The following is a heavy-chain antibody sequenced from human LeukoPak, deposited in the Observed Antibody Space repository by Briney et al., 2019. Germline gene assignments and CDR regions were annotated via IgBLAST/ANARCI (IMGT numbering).Heavy chain of an antibody. V-gene: IGHV1-24*01. Sequence: GASVKVSCKVSGYTLTELSMHWVRQAPGKGLEWMGGFDPEDGETIYAQKFQGRVTMTEDTSTDTAYMELSSLRSEDTAVYYCATLFLSYYYDSSGYHYWGQGTLVTVSS. CDR1: GYTLTELS. D-gene: IGHD3-22*01. J-gene: IGHJ4*02. CDR2: FDPEDGET. CDR3: ATLFLSYYYDSSGYHY.